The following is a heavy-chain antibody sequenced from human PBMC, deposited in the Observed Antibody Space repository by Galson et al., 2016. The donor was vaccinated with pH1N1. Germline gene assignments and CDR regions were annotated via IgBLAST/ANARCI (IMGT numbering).Heavy chain of an antibody. V-gene: IGHV4-59*01. D-gene: IGHD3-10*01. CDR2: IYYSGST. CDR3: ATVLWFGELGGWFDP. Sequence: IRQPPGKGLEWIGCIYYSGSTNYNPSVKSRVTISVDTSKNQYSLKLTSVTAADTAVYFCATVLWFGELGGWFDPWGQGTLVTVSS. J-gene: IGHJ5*02.